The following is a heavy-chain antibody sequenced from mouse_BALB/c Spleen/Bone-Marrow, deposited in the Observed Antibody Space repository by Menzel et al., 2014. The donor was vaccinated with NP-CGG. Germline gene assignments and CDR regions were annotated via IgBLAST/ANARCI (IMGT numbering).Heavy chain of an antibody. D-gene: IGHD1-2*01. CDR1: GFNIKDTY. J-gene: IGHJ2*01. V-gene: IGHV14-3*02. CDR2: IDPANGNT. Sequence: EVQGVESGAELVKPGASVKLSCTASGFNIKDTYMHWVKQRPEQGLEWIGRIDPANGNTKYDPKFQGKATITADTSSNSAYLQLSSLTSEDPAVYCCARYRLGTYFDYWGQGTTLTVSS. CDR3: ARYRLGTYFDY.